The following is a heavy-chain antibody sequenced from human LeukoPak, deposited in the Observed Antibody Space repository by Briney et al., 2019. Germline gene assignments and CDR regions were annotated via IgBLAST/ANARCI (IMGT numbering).Heavy chain of an antibody. J-gene: IGHJ6*03. CDR1: GGSISNHY. D-gene: IGHD2-2*01. CDR3: ARGIVVVPATTAAGNYYYYYYMDV. Sequence: SETLSLTCTVSGGSISNHYWTWIRQPPGKGLEWIGYIHYSGSTNTNPSLKSRVTSSVDTSKNQFSLKLSSVSAADSAVHYCARGIVVVPATTAAGNYYYYYYMDVWGKGTTVTVSS. V-gene: IGHV4-59*11. CDR2: IHYSGST.